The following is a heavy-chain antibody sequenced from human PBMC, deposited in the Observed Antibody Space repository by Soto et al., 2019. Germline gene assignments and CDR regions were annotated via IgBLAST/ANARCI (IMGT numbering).Heavy chain of an antibody. D-gene: IGHD1-1*01. V-gene: IGHV1-18*01. CDR2: ISAYNGNT. J-gene: IGHJ5*01. CDR1: GYTFTSYG. Sequence: QVQLVQSGAEVKKPGASVKVSCKASGYTFTSYGISWVRQAPGQGLEWMGWISAYNGNTNYAQKLQGRVTMTTDTSRSTAYMELSSLICDDTSVDSCARDKVQLERGLFDSLGQGTLVTVSS. CDR3: ARDKVQLERGLFDS.